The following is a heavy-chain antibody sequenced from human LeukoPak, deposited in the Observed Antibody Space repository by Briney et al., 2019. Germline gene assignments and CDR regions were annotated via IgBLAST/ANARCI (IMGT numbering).Heavy chain of an antibody. CDR2: INHSGST. J-gene: IGHJ5*02. Sequence: SETLSLTCAVYGGSFSGYYWSWIRQPPGKGLEWIGEINHSGSTNYNPSLKSRVTISVDTSKNQFSLKLSSVTAADTAVYYCAWEKGKYFDWLPTASWFDPWGQGTLVTVSS. V-gene: IGHV4-34*01. D-gene: IGHD3-9*01. CDR3: AWEKGKYFDWLPTASWFDP. CDR1: GGSFSGYY.